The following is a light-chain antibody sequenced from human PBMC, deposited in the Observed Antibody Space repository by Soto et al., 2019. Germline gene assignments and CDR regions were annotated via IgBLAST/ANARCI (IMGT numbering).Light chain of an antibody. Sequence: ENVLTQSPGTLSLSPGERATLSCRASQGISSTYLAWYQQKPGQAPRLLIYGASGRATGIPDRFSGSGSGTDFTLTISRLEPEDFAVYYCQQYHTSPVTFGQGTKVDIK. CDR2: GAS. CDR3: QQYHTSPVT. V-gene: IGKV3-20*01. CDR1: QGISSTY. J-gene: IGKJ1*01.